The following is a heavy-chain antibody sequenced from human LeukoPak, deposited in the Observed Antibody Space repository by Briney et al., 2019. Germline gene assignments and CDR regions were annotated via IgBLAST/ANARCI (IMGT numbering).Heavy chain of an antibody. J-gene: IGHJ5*02. CDR3: ARDRGAEAGDIVVVPAAIGWFDP. CDR2: IIPIFGTA. CDR1: GGTFSSYA. V-gene: IGHV1-69*05. Sequence: GASVKVSCKASGGTFSSYAISWVRQAPGQGLEWMGGIIPIFGTANYAQKFQSRVTITTDESTSTAYMELSSLRSEDTAVYYCARDRGAEAGDIVVVPAAIGWFDPWGQGTLVTVSS. D-gene: IGHD2-2*02.